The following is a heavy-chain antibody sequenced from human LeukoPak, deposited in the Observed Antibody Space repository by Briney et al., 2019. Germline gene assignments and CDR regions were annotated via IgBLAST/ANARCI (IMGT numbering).Heavy chain of an antibody. Sequence: GRSLRLSCAASGFTFDDYAMHWVRQAPGKGLEWVSIIYGGGSTYYADSVEGRVTISRDSSNNTLYLQMSSLRAEDTAVYYCASVRRSRGRLDAFDIWGQGTMLTVSS. D-gene: IGHD5-24*01. V-gene: IGHV3-53*01. CDR2: IYGGGST. J-gene: IGHJ3*02. CDR1: GFTFDDYA. CDR3: ASVRRSRGRLDAFDI.